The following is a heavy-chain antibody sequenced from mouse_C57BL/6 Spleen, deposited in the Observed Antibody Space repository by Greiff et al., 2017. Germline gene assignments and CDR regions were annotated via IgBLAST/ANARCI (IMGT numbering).Heavy chain of an antibody. D-gene: IGHD3-2*02. CDR2: IYPGDGDT. CDR1: GYAFSSSW. V-gene: IGHV1-82*01. J-gene: IGHJ4*01. Sequence: VQVVESGPELVKPGASVKISCKASGYAFSSSWMNWVKQRPGKGLEWIGRIYPGDGDTNYNGKFKGKATLTADKSSSTAYMQLSSLTSEDSAVYFCARHQATAMDYWGQGTSVTVSS. CDR3: ARHQATAMDY.